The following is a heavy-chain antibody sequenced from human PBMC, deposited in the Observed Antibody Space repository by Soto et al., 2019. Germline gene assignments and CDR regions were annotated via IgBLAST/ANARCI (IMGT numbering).Heavy chain of an antibody. Sequence: QVQLQGSGPRLVKPSQTLSLTCTVSGDSISVVNYYWSCIRQSPVKGLECLGNIYDGGSTYTSPSHKSGVPVSIDTSQNRFSLQRSSMSAADTAVYFCSRGSFGDKVDYWGQVTLFTVSS. D-gene: IGHD3-16*01. J-gene: IGHJ4*02. CDR2: IYDGGST. V-gene: IGHV4-30-4*01. CDR3: SRGSFGDKVDY. CDR1: GDSISVVNYY.